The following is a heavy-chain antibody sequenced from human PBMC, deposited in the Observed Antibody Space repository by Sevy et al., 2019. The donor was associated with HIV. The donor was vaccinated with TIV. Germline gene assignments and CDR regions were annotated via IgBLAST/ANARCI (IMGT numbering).Heavy chain of an antibody. CDR1: GFTFSSYS. D-gene: IGHD2-2*01. J-gene: IGHJ2*01. V-gene: IGHV3-21*01. CDR2: ISSSSSYI. CDR3: ARGGYCSSTSCYNTAWYFDL. Sequence: GGSLRLSCAASGFTFSSYSMNWVRQAPGKGLEWVSSISSSSSYIYYANSVKGRFTISRDNAKNSLYLQMNSLRAEDTAVYYCARGGYCSSTSCYNTAWYFDLWGRGTLVTVSS.